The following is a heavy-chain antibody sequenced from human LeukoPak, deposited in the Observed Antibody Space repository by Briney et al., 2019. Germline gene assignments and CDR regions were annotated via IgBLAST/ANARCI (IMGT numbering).Heavy chain of an antibody. D-gene: IGHD3-22*01. CDR1: GLTFRNYA. Sequence: PGGSLRLSCAASGLTFRNYAMHWVRQVPGGRLEWVAVIWFDGTEKYYAASVMGRFTISRDSSENTLYLQMNGLRTEDTAVYYCARVNGPNSGYYYTLDLWGQGTPVTVSS. J-gene: IGHJ5*02. V-gene: IGHV3-33*01. CDR3: ARVNGPNSGYYYTLDL. CDR2: IWFDGTEK.